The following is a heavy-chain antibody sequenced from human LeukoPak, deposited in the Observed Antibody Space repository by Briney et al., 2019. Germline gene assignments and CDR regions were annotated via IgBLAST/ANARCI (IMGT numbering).Heavy chain of an antibody. CDR2: ISAYSGNT. D-gene: IGHD3-3*01. CDR1: GYTFTSYY. V-gene: IGHV1-18*04. J-gene: IGHJ4*02. CDR3: ARDTRLRFLEWLLSGDGGEYYFDY. Sequence: ASVKISCKASGYTFTSYYMHWVRQAPGQGLEWMGWISAYSGNTNYAQKLQGRVTMTTDTSTSTAYMELRSLRSDDTAVYYCARDTRLRFLEWLLSGDGGEYYFDYWGQGTLVTVSS.